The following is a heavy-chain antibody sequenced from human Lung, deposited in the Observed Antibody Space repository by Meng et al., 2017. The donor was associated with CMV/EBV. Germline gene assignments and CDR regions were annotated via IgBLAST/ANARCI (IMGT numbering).Heavy chain of an antibody. Sequence: CSVTGGSISGRPWWNWVRQPPGKGLEWIGEIWHGGNTNYNVTLKSRVTLSIDKSNNQFSLKLNSVTTADTAVYFCARGELALGFDSWGQGILVTVSS. D-gene: IGHD1-7*01. J-gene: IGHJ4*02. V-gene: IGHV4-4*01. CDR3: ARGELALGFDS. CDR2: IWHGGNT. CDR1: GGSISGRPW.